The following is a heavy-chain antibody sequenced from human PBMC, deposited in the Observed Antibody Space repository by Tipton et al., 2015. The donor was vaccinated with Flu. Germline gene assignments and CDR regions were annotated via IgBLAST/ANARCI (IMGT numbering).Heavy chain of an antibody. J-gene: IGHJ4*02. CDR3: ARSPSYSGSGIYPYYFDD. D-gene: IGHD3-10*01. V-gene: IGHV4-61*02. CDR1: GGFITSGSYY. CDR2: IYTTGSV. Sequence: TLSLTCSISGGFITSGSYYWIWIRQSAGRGLEWIGRIYTTGSVNYNPSLRGRVTIAGDTSRNHFSLQLTSVTAADTAVYFCARSPSYSGSGIYPYYFDDWGQGTLVTVAS.